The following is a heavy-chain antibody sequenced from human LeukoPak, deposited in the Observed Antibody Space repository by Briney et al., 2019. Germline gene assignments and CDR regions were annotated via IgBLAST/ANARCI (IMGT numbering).Heavy chain of an antibody. J-gene: IGHJ5*02. CDR2: IYYSGST. Sequence: PSETLSLTCTVSGGSISSYYWSWIRQPPGRGLEWIGYIYYSGSTNYNPSLKSRVTISVDTSKNQFSLKLSSVTAADTAVYYCARAPPLWLGEFFFGPTRFQNCFDPWGKGTLFPVSS. CDR3: ARAPPLWLGEFFFGPTRFQNCFDP. CDR1: GGSISSYY. V-gene: IGHV4-59*01. D-gene: IGHD3-10*01.